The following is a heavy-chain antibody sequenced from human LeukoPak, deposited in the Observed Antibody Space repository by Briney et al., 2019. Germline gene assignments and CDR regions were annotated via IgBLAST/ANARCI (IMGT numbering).Heavy chain of an antibody. Sequence: GASVKVSCKASGYTFTTYFMHWVRQAPGQGLEWMGVINPSGGSTSYAQRFRGRLTMTRDTSTSTVYMELSSLRSEDTAVYHCARGRGSGTYSARDFDYWGQGTLVTVSS. J-gene: IGHJ4*02. CDR3: ARGRGSGTYSARDFDY. V-gene: IGHV1-46*01. D-gene: IGHD3-10*01. CDR2: INPSGGST. CDR1: GYTFTTYF.